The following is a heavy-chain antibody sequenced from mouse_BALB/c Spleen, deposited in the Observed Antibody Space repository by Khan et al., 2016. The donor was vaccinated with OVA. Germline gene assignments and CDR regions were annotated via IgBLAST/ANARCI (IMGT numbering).Heavy chain of an antibody. Sequence: QVQLKQSGPGLVAPSQSLSITCTISGFSLTNYGVHWVRQPPGKGLEWLVVIWSDGSTTYNSTLKSRLSISKDNSKSHVFLKMNSLQTDDTAMYNCARQPYYNYYVMDYWGQGTSVTVSS. D-gene: IGHD2-12*01. CDR2: IWSDGST. CDR3: ARQPYYNYYVMDY. J-gene: IGHJ4*01. V-gene: IGHV2-6-1*01. CDR1: GFSLTNYG.